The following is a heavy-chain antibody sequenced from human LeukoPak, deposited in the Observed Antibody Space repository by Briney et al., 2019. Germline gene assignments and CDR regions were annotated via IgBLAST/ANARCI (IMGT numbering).Heavy chain of an antibody. CDR2: ISGSGGTT. Sequence: GGSLRLSCAASGSTFSSYAMTWVRQAPGKELEWLSGISGSGGTTYYADSVKGRFTISRDNSKNTLSLQMNSLRAADTAVYYCGKVVWTVSGPTDYWGQGTLVAVSS. CDR3: GKVVWTVSGPTDY. CDR1: GSTFSSYA. J-gene: IGHJ4*02. D-gene: IGHD1-1*01. V-gene: IGHV3-23*01.